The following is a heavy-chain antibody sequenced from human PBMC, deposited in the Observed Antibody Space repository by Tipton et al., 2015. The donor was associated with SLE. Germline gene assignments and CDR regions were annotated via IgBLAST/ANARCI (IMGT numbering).Heavy chain of an antibody. CDR3: ARSSSGYYVDY. Sequence: TLSLTCAVYGGSFSGYCWTWIRQPPGKGLEWIGEINHSGSTNYNPSLKSRVTISVDTSKNLFSLRLSSVTAADTAVYYCARSSSGYYVDYWGQGTLVTVSS. CDR2: INHSGST. V-gene: IGHV4-34*01. CDR1: GGSFSGYC. J-gene: IGHJ4*02. D-gene: IGHD3-22*01.